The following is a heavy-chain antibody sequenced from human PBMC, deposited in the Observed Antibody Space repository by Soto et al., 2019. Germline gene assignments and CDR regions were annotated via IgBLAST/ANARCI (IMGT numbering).Heavy chain of an antibody. Sequence: SEPRSLTCTVSGGSINSGHYCWSGIGQLPGKGLEGIGYIHYSATTSYNPSLKSRVSISLDTSKNQFSLKVNSVTAADTAVYYCARDARRGEGYNAVDFWGPGTRVA. CDR3: ARDARRGEGYNAVDF. CDR2: IHYSATT. CDR1: GGSINSGHYC. D-gene: IGHD3-10*01. J-gene: IGHJ4*02. V-gene: IGHV4-31*03.